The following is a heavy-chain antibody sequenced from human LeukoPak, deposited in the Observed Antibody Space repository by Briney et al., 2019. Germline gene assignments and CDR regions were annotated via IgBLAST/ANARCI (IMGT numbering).Heavy chain of an antibody. J-gene: IGHJ4*02. Sequence: GGSLRLSCTASGFTVSSDYMSWVRQAPGKGLEWVSVVYSGGNTYYADSVKGRFTISRDNSKNTLYLQMNSLRAEDTAVYYCARGPPGGGFDYWGQGTLVTVSS. CDR3: ARGPPGGGFDY. D-gene: IGHD3-16*01. CDR1: GFTVSSDY. V-gene: IGHV3-66*01. CDR2: VYSGGNT.